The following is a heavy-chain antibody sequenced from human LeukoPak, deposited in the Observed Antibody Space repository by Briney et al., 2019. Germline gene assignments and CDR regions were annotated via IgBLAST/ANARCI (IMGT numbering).Heavy chain of an antibody. CDR2: IKQDGSEK. V-gene: IGHV3-7*01. Sequence: TRGSLRLSCVASGFTFSDYWMSWVRQAPGKGLEWVANIKQDGSEKEFVDSVKGRFTISRDNAKNSLYLQMNSLRADDTAVYYCAREGRGGFDSWGQGTLVTVSS. D-gene: IGHD3-10*01. J-gene: IGHJ4*02. CDR3: AREGRGGFDS. CDR1: GFTFSDYW.